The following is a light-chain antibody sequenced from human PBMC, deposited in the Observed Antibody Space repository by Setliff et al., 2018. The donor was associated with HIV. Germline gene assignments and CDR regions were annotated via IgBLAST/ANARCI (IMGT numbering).Light chain of an antibody. J-gene: IGLJ1*01. Sequence: ALAQPASVSGSPGQSITISCTGTSSDVGGYNYVSWYQQHPGKAPKLLIYDVSKRPSGVSNRFSGSKSGTTAPLTISGLQAEDEADYYCSSYTSSSTFYVFGTGTKVTVL. V-gene: IGLV2-14*01. CDR1: SSDVGGYNY. CDR2: DVS. CDR3: SSYTSSSTFYV.